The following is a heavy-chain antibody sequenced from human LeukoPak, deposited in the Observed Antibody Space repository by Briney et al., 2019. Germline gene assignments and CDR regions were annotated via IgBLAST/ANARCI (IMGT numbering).Heavy chain of an antibody. CDR1: GGTFSSYA. D-gene: IGHD3-22*01. CDR2: IIPILGVA. V-gene: IGHV1-69*04. Sequence: SVKVSCKASGGTFSSYATSWVRQAPGQGLEWMGRIIPILGVANQAQKFQGRVTVTADKSTSTAYMELSSLRSEDTAVYYCTRDRISQQTYSYDSSAYPFGYWGQGTLVTVSS. CDR3: TRDRISQQTYSYDSSAYPFGY. J-gene: IGHJ4*02.